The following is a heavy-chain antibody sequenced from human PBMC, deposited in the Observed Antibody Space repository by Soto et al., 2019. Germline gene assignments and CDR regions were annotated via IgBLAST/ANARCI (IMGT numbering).Heavy chain of an antibody. CDR2: IYYSGST. D-gene: IGHD2-15*01. J-gene: IGHJ6*03. CDR3: ARDREEGYCSGGSCWSYYYYMDV. CDR1: GGSISSYY. Sequence: SETLSLTCTVSGGSISSYYWSWIRQPPGKGLEWIGYIYYSGSTNYNPSLKSRVTISVDTSKNQFSLKLSSVTAADTAVYYCARDREEGYCSGGSCWSYYYYMDVWGKGTTVT. V-gene: IGHV4-59*01.